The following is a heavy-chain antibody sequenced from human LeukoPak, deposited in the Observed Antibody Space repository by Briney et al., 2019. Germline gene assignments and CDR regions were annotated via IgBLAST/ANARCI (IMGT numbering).Heavy chain of an antibody. CDR2: ISYSGST. J-gene: IGHJ3*02. V-gene: IGHV4-59*01. CDR3: ARKTPLHSGSYSNDAFDI. Sequence: SETLSLTCPVSGGSISSYYCSWVRQPPGKGLEWIGYISYSGSTDYNPSLKSRVTISLDTSKNQFSLRLSSVTAADTVVYYCARKTPLHSGSYSNDAFDIWGQGTMVTVSS. CDR1: GGSISSYY. D-gene: IGHD1-26*01.